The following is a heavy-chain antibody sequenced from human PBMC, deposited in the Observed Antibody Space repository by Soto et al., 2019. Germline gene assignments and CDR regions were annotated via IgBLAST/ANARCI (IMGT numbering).Heavy chain of an antibody. Sequence: VQLLESGGGLVQPGGSLRLSCAASGFTFSSYAMSWVRQAPGKGLEWVSAISGSGGSTYYADSVKGRFTISRDNSKSTLYLQMNSLRAEDTAVYYCAKDSSGYKIPYYYYGMDVWGQGTTVTVSS. V-gene: IGHV3-23*01. CDR3: AKDSSGYKIPYYYYGMDV. D-gene: IGHD3-22*01. J-gene: IGHJ6*02. CDR1: GFTFSSYA. CDR2: ISGSGGST.